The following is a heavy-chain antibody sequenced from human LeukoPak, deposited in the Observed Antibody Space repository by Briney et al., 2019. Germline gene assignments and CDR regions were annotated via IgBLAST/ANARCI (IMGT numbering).Heavy chain of an antibody. J-gene: IGHJ4*02. D-gene: IGHD6-19*01. CDR3: ARDLNGWYRRVDN. CDR1: GFSFSSYE. V-gene: IGHV3-48*03. CDR2: ISGSGSTI. Sequence: GGSLRLSCAASGFSFSSYEMNWVRQAPGKGLEWVSYISGSGSTIYYADSVKGRFTISRDNAKNSLHLQMNSLRAEDTAVYYCARDLNGWYRRVDNWGQGTLVTVSS.